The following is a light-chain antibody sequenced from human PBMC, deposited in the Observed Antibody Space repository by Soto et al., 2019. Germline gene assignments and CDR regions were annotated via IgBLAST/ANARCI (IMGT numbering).Light chain of an antibody. V-gene: IGLV2-14*01. CDR2: EVS. Sequence: QSALTQPASVSGSPGQSITISCTGTSSDVGGYNYVSWYQQHPGKAPKLMIYEVSNWPSGVSNRFSGSKSGNTASLTISGLQAEDDADYYCSSYTSSSIDDVFGTGTKLTVL. CDR1: SSDVGGYNY. CDR3: SSYTSSSIDDV. J-gene: IGLJ1*01.